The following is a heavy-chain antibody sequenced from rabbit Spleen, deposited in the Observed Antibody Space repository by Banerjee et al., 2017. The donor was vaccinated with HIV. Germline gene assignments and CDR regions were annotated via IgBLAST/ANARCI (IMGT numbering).Heavy chain of an antibody. Sequence: QSLEESGGDLVKPGASLTLTCTASGFSFSDRDVMCWVRQAPGKGLEWIACINTYTAKGVYATWAKGRFTISKTSSTTVTLQMTSLTGADTATYFCARDLDAGAYYFDLWGQGTLVTVS. CDR2: INTYTAKG. J-gene: IGHJ4*01. CDR1: GFSFSDRDV. D-gene: IGHD1-1*01. V-gene: IGHV1S40*01. CDR3: ARDLDAGAYYFDL.